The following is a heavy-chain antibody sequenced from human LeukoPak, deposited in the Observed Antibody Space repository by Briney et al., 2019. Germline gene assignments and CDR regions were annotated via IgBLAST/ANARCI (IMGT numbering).Heavy chain of an antibody. CDR3: ARDPQTMVRGVINPDAFDI. V-gene: IGHV1-18*04. Sequence: ASVKVSCKASGYTFTSYGISWVRQAPGQGLEWMGWISAYNGNTNYAQKLQGRVTMTTDTSTSTAYMELRSLRSDDTAVYYCARDPQTMVRGVINPDAFDIWGQGTMVTVSS. D-gene: IGHD3-10*01. CDR2: ISAYNGNT. J-gene: IGHJ3*02. CDR1: GYTFTSYG.